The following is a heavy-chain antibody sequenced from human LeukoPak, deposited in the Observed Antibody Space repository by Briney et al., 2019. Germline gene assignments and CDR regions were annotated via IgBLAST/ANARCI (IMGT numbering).Heavy chain of an antibody. CDR2: IWYDESNK. V-gene: IGHV3-33*01. Sequence: GGSLRLSCAASGFTFNSYGIHWVRQAPGKGLEWVAFIWYDESNKYYADSVKGRFTISRDNSKNTPYLQMNSLRAEDTAVYYCARARTTRGFDYWGQGTLVTVSS. J-gene: IGHJ4*02. D-gene: IGHD4-17*01. CDR1: GFTFNSYG. CDR3: ARARTTRGFDY.